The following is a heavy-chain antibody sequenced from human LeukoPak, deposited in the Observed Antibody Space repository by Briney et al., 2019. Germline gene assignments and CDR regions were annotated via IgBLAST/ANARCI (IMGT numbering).Heavy chain of an antibody. D-gene: IGHD2-2*01. CDR2: INHDGSDK. CDR1: GFAFSTYG. Sequence: GGSLRLSCAASGFAFSTYGMSWVRQAPGKGLEWVAYINHDGSDKYHVDSVKGRFTISRDNSKNSLYLQMNSLRADDTAVYYCARARRPDGVVPAARYMDVWGKGTTVTVSS. J-gene: IGHJ6*03. CDR3: ARARRPDGVVPAARYMDV. V-gene: IGHV3-7*01.